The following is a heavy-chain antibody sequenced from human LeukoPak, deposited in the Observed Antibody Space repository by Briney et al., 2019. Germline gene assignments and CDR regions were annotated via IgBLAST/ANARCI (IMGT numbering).Heavy chain of an antibody. CDR3: ARERGGILAAPTYYFDY. D-gene: IGHD2-15*01. CDR1: GGSISSGSYY. Sequence: PSETLSLTCTVSGGSISSGSYYWSWIRQPAGKGLEWIGRIYMSGSTNYNPSLKSRVTISVDTSKNQFSLKLSSVTAADTAVYYCARERGGILAAPTYYFDYWGQGTLVTVSS. CDR2: IYMSGST. V-gene: IGHV4-61*02. J-gene: IGHJ4*02.